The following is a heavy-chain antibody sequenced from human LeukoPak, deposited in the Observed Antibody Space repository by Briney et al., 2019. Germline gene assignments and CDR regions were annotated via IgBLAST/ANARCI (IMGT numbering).Heavy chain of an antibody. CDR2: ISWNSGSI. J-gene: IGHJ4*02. D-gene: IGHD6-13*01. V-gene: IGHV3-9*01. Sequence: GGSLRLSCAASGFTFDDYAMHWVRQAPGKGLEWVSGISWNSGSIGYEDSVKGRFTISRDNAKNSLYLQMNSLRAEDTALYYCAKDRAAAGMGYFDYWGQGTLVTVSS. CDR3: AKDRAAAGMGYFDY. CDR1: GFTFDDYA.